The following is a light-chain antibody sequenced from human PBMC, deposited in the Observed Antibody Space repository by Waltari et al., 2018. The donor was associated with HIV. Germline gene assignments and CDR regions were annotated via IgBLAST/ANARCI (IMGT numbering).Light chain of an antibody. CDR3: QVWDSDTVV. V-gene: IGLV3-9*01. J-gene: IGLJ2*01. CDR2: RDN. Sequence: VTLGRTARLTCAGDNIENKHVHWYHQRPGQAPVLVIYRDNNRPSGIPERISASNSGNTATLTISRAQAGDEGYFFCQVWDSDTVVFGGGTELTVL. CDR1: NIENKH.